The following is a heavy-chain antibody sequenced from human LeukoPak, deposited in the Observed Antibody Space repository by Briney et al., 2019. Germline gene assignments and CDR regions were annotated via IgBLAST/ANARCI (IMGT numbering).Heavy chain of an antibody. J-gene: IGHJ3*02. CDR1: VFIFSSYG. CDR2: IRYDGSNR. V-gene: IGHV3-30*02. CDR3: ARTTYDAFDI. D-gene: IGHD1-1*01. Sequence: GGSLRLSCAASVFIFSSYGMHWLRQAPGKGLEWVAFIRYDGSNRYYADSVKGRYTISRDNSKNTLYLQMNTLRAEETTVYYCARTTYDAFDIWGQGTMVTVSS.